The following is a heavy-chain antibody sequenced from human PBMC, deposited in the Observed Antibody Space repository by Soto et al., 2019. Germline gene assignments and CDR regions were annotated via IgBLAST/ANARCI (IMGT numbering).Heavy chain of an antibody. CDR3: ARPAGLGATRPFDY. V-gene: IGHV4-59*08. J-gene: IGHJ4*02. D-gene: IGHD1-26*01. CDR2: IYYSGST. CDR1: GGSISRYY. Sequence: SETLSLTCTVSGGSISRYYWSWIRQPPGKGLEWIGYIYYSGSTNYNPSLKSRVTISVDTSKNQFSLKLSSVTAADTAVYYCARPAGLGATRPFDYWGQGTLVTVSS.